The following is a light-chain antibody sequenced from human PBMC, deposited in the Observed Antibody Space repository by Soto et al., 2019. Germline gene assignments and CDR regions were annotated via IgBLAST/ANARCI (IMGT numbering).Light chain of an antibody. Sequence: EIVMTQSPATLSVSPGERATLSCRASQYVSSNLAWYQQKPGQAPRLLIYGASTRATGIPARFSGSGSGTEFTLTIGSLQSEDFAVYYCQQYNNWPWTFGQGTKVEIK. CDR1: QYVSSN. V-gene: IGKV3-15*01. CDR2: GAS. J-gene: IGKJ1*01. CDR3: QQYNNWPWT.